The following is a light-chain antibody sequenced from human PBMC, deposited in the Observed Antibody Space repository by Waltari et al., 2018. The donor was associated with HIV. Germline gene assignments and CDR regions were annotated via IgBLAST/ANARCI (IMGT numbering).Light chain of an antibody. CDR2: WAT. V-gene: IGKV4-1*01. CDR3: QQYYSNPLT. CDR1: QSVLYSSDNKNY. Sequence: DIVMTQSPDSLAVSLGERATINCKSSQSVLYSSDNKNYLAWYQQKSGQPPKLLIYWATSRESGVPDRFSGSGSGTDFTLTVSSLQAEDVATYYCQQYYSNPLTFGGGTKVEIK. J-gene: IGKJ4*01.